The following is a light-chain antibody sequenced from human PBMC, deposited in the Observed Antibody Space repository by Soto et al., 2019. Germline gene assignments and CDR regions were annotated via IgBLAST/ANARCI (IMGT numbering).Light chain of an antibody. CDR2: DAS. CDR1: QSVSSF. V-gene: IGKV3-11*01. CDR3: QQRRSWPLT. Sequence: ETVLTQSPATLSLSPGERATLSCRASQSVSSFLLWYQQKPGQAPRLLIYDASNRATGIPARFSGSGSGTDFTLTISSLEPEDFEVYYCQQRRSWPLTFGGGTKVEI. J-gene: IGKJ4*01.